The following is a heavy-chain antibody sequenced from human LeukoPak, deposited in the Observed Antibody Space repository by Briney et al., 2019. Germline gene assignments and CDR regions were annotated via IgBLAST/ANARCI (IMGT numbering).Heavy chain of an antibody. CDR1: GYTFTGYY. CDR2: NNPNSGGT. V-gene: IGHV1-2*02. Sequence: ASVKVSCKASGYTFTGYYMHWVRQAPGQGLEWMGWNNPNSGGTNYAQKFQGRVTMTRDTSISTAYMELSRLRSDDTAVYYCARRFHSGSFSYFDYWGQGTLVTVSS. CDR3: ARRFHSGSFSYFDY. J-gene: IGHJ4*02. D-gene: IGHD1-26*01.